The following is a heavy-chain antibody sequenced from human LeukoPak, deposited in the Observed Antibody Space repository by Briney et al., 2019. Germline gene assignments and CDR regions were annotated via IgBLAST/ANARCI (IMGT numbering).Heavy chain of an antibody. CDR1: GYTFTTYC. CDR2: ISAYDGDT. D-gene: IGHD6-13*01. V-gene: IGHV1-18*01. Sequence: ASVRLSCKASGYTFTTYCITWLRQAPGQGLEWIGWISAYDGDTNYAHNLKDRDTIATDTSKSTAYMQLRSLISDDTAVYYCAKALRIAADWFDPWGQGTLVTVSS. CDR3: AKALRIAADWFDP. J-gene: IGHJ5*02.